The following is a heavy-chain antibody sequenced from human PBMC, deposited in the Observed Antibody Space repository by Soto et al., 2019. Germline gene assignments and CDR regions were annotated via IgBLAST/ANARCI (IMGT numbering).Heavy chain of an antibody. J-gene: IGHJ4*02. V-gene: IGHV3-30*18. D-gene: IGHD3-10*01. CDR3: AKDKRYYYGSGSYYNGYYFDY. CDR1: GFTFSSYG. CDR2: ISYDGSNK. Sequence: GGSLRLSCAASGFTFSSYGMHWVRQAPGKGLEWVAVISYDGSNKYYADSVKGRFTISRDNSKNTLYLQMNSLRAEDTAVYYCAKDKRYYYGSGSYYNGYYFDYWGQGTLVTVSS.